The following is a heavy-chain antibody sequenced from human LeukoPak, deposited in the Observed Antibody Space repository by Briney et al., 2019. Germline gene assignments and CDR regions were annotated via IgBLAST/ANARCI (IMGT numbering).Heavy chain of an antibody. CDR3: ARPRDNRYFDWLSLDY. V-gene: IGHV1-2*02. Sequence: ASVKVSCKASGYTFTGYYMHWVRQAPGQGLEWMGWINPNSGGTNYAQKFQGRVTMTRDTSISTAYLQWSSLKASDTAMYYCARPRDNRYFDWLSLDYWGQGTLVTVSS. CDR1: GYTFTGYY. J-gene: IGHJ4*02. D-gene: IGHD3-9*01. CDR2: INPNSGGT.